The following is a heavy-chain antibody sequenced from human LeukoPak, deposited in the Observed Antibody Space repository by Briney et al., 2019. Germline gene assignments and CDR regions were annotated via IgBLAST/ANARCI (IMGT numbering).Heavy chain of an antibody. CDR1: GFSFSTYS. J-gene: IGHJ4*02. D-gene: IGHD3-3*01. CDR3: ARDRYDFWSGYDY. V-gene: IGHV3-21*01. CDR2: ISSSSSYI. Sequence: GGSLRLSCVASGFSFSTYSMNWVRQAPGKGLEWVSSISSSSSYIYYADSVKGRFTISRDNAKNSLYLQMNSLRAEDTAVYYCARDRYDFWSGYDYWGQGTLVTVSS.